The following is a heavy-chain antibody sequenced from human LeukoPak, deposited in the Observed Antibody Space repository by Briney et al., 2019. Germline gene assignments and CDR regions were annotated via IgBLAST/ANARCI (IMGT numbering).Heavy chain of an antibody. CDR3: ARDGNWGSDYFDY. J-gene: IGHJ4*02. Sequence: GGSLRLSCAASGFTFSSYWMSWVRQAPGKGLEWVANIKQDGSEKYYVDSVKGRFTISRDNAKNSLYLQMNSLRAEDTAVYYCARDGNWGSDYFDYWGQGTLVTVSS. V-gene: IGHV3-7*01. CDR1: GFTFSSYW. D-gene: IGHD7-27*01. CDR2: IKQDGSEK.